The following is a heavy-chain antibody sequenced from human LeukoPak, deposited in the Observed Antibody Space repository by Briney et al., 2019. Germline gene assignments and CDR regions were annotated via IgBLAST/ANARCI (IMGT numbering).Heavy chain of an antibody. CDR3: ARFSSHCSTASCYLTY. J-gene: IGHJ4*02. V-gene: IGHV4-59*11. D-gene: IGHD2-2*01. CDR2: IYYTGTT. CDR1: GDSLSSHY. Sequence: SETLSLTCTVSGDSLSSHYWSWIRQPPGKGLELIGHIYYTGTTYYNPSLNSRVTISLATSRNQFSLRLTPVTAADTAVYYCARFSSHCSTASCYLTYWGQGTLVTVSS.